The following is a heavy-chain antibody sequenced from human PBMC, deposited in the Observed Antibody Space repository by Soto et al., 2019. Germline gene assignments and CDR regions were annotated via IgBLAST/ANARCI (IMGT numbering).Heavy chain of an antibody. D-gene: IGHD5-12*01. J-gene: IGHJ4*02. CDR1: GGSFSGYY. CDR3: ARSRAIDY. V-gene: IGHV4-34*12. CDR2: IIHSGST. Sequence: QVQLQQWGAGLLKPSETLSLTCAVSGGSFSGYYWSWIRQPPGKGLEWIGEIIHSGSTNYNPSLKSRVTISVDTSKNQFSLKLNSMTAADTAVYYCARSRAIDYWGQGILVTVSS.